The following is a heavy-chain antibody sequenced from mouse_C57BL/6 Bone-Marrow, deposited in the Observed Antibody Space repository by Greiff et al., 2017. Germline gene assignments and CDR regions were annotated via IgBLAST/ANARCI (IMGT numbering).Heavy chain of an antibody. Sequence: QVQLKQPGAELVKPGASVKLSCKASGYTFTSYWMHWVKQRPGRGLEWIGRIDPNSGGTKYNEKFKSKATLTVDKPSSTAYMQLSSLKSEDSAVYYCAHGNYFYWYCAVWGTGTTVTVSS. CDR3: AHGNYFYWYCAV. J-gene: IGHJ1*03. V-gene: IGHV1-72*01. D-gene: IGHD2-1*01. CDR1: GYTFTSYW. CDR2: IDPNSGGT.